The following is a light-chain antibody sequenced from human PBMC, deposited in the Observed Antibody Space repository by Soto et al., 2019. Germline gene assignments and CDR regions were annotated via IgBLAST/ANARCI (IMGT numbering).Light chain of an antibody. CDR2: DAS. V-gene: IGKV1-5*01. CDR3: QYYRCSSS. J-gene: IGKJ3*01. CDR1: QRISRY. Sequence: DIQMTQSPSTLSASVGDRVTITCRASQRISRYLAWYQQKPGEAPKLLIYDASSLQSGVPSRFSRSGSGTEFRPAITGLPADGFATYFGQYYRCSSSFGPGAQVDIK.